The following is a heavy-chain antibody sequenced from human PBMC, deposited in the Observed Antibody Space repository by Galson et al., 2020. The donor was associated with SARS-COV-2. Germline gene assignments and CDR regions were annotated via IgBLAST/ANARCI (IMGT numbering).Heavy chain of an antibody. D-gene: IGHD6-19*01. CDR1: GFTFSSYW. Sequence: GESLKISCAASGFTFSSYWMSWVRQAPGKGLEWVANIKQDGSEKYYVDSVKGRFTISRDNAKNSLYLQVNSLRAEDTAVYYCARDGIAVAGSYYYYGMDVWGQGTTVTVSS. CDR2: IKQDGSEK. V-gene: IGHV3-7*01. CDR3: ARDGIAVAGSYYYYGMDV. J-gene: IGHJ6*02.